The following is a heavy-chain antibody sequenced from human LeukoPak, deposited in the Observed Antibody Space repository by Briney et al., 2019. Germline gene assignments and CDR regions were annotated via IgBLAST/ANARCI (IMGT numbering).Heavy chain of an antibody. V-gene: IGHV3-23*01. CDR3: AKLLAVTNSYYFNY. CDR2: ISGSGSGGST. D-gene: IGHD6-19*01. CDR1: GFTFSSYA. Sequence: GGSLKLSCAASGFTFSSYAMSWVRQAPGKGLEWVSTISGSGSGGSTYYADSVKGRFTISRDNSKDTLFLQMNSLRAEDTAVYYCAKLLAVTNSYYFNYWGQGTLVTVSS. J-gene: IGHJ4*02.